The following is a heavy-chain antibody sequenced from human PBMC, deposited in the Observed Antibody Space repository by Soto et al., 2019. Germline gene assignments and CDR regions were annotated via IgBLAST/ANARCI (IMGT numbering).Heavy chain of an antibody. J-gene: IGHJ6*02. V-gene: IGHV4-4*02. D-gene: IGHD5-12*01. Sequence: PSETLSLTCAVSGGSISSYYWSWVRQPPGKGLEWIGEIYHSGSTNYNPSLKSRVTISVDKSKNQFSLKLSSVTAADTAVYYCARDLGVEMATIRNYYGMDVWGQGTTVTVSS. CDR3: ARDLGVEMATIRNYYGMDV. CDR1: GGSISSYY. CDR2: IYHSGST.